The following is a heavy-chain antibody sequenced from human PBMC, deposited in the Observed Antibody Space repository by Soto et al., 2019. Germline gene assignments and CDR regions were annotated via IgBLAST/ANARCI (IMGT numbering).Heavy chain of an antibody. V-gene: IGHV1-46*01. J-gene: IGHJ6*02. CDR1: GYTSTRYF. CDR3: ARGVLFRGVPGGMDV. D-gene: IGHD3-10*01. Sequence: ASVKVSCKAAGYTSTRYFMHWVRQAPGQGLEWMGMINPSGGSTTYAQKFQGRVTMTRDTSTNTVYMDLSSLRSEDTAVYYCARGVLFRGVPGGMDVWGQVTTVTVS. CDR2: INPSGGST.